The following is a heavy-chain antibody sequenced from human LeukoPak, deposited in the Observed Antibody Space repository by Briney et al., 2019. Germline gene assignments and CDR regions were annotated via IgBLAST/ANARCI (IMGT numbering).Heavy chain of an antibody. D-gene: IGHD6-6*01. CDR3: ARGIAARPGDYYYYYYMDV. Sequence: GGSLRLSCAASGFTFSSYAMSWVRQAPGKGLEWVSAISGSGGSTYYADSVKGRFTISRDNAKNSLYLQMNSLRAEDTAVYYCARGIAARPGDYYYYYYMDVWGKGTTVTVSS. V-gene: IGHV3-23*01. J-gene: IGHJ6*03. CDR1: GFTFSSYA. CDR2: ISGSGGST.